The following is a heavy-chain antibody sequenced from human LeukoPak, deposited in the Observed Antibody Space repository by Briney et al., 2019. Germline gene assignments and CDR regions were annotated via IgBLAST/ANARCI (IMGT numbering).Heavy chain of an antibody. CDR2: ISAYNGNT. D-gene: IGHD1-1*01. J-gene: IGHJ4*02. CDR1: GYTFTSYG. CDR3: ARVKLTTGTAE. Sequence: GSSVKVSCKASGYTFTSYGISWVRQAPGQGLEWMGWISAYNGNTNYAQKLQGRVTMTTDASTSTAYMELRSLRSDDTAVYYCARVKLTTGTAEWGQGTLVTVSS. V-gene: IGHV1-18*01.